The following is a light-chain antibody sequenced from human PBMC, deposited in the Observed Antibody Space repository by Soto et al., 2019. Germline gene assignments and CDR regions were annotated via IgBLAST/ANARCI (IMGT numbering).Light chain of an antibody. CDR3: EAWDDSLSGYV. CDR1: SSNIGSNY. V-gene: IGLV1-47*02. J-gene: IGLJ1*01. Sequence: QSVPTQPPSASGTPGQRVTISCSGSSSNIGSNYVYWYQQLPGTAPKLLIYSNNQRPSGVPDRFSGSKSGTSASLAISGLRSEDVADYYCEAWDDSLSGYVFGTGTKLTVL. CDR2: SNN.